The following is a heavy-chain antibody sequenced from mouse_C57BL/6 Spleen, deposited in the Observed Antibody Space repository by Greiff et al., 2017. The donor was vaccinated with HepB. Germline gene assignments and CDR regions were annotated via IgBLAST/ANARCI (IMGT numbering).Heavy chain of an antibody. D-gene: IGHD4-1*01. J-gene: IGHJ3*01. CDR2: INPSNGGT. V-gene: IGHV1-53*01. CDR1: GYTFTSYW. CDR3: AQLTGRGPRVAY. Sequence: QVQLQQPGTELVQPGASVKLSCKASGYTFTSYWMHWVKQRPGQGLEWIGNINPSNGGTNYNEKFKSKATLTLDKSSSTAYMQLRSLTSEDSAVYYGAQLTGRGPRVAYWGQGTLVTVSA.